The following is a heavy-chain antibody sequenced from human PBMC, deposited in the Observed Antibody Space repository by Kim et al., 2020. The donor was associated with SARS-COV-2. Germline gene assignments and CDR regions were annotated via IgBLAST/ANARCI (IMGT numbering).Heavy chain of an antibody. CDR1: GFISNNFW. D-gene: IGHD2-15*01. CDR3: TRSRELVALAGFDYDMDV. V-gene: IGHV3-74*01. Sequence: GGSLRLSCAASGFISNNFWMHWVRHAPGQGLVWVSRLNGDGSVRNYADFVKGRFTISRDNAKNTLYLQMDSLGDDDTGVYYCTRSRELVALAGFDYDMDVWGEGPTATVS. J-gene: IGHJ6*03. CDR2: LNGDGSVR.